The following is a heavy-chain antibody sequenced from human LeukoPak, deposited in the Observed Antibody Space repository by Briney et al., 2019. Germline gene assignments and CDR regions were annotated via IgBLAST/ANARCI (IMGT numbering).Heavy chain of an antibody. Sequence: SETLSLTCAVYGGSFSGYYWSWIRQPPGKGLEWIGEINHSGSTNYNPSLKSRVTISVDTSKNQFSLKLSSVTAADTAVYYCARADGSSQYYFDYWGQGTLVTVSS. V-gene: IGHV4-34*01. CDR3: ARADGSSQYYFDY. CDR2: INHSGST. J-gene: IGHJ4*02. D-gene: IGHD6-13*01. CDR1: GGSFSGYY.